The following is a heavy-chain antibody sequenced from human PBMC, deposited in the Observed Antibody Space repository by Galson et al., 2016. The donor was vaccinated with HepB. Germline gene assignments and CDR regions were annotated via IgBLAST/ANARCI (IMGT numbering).Heavy chain of an antibody. D-gene: IGHD1-1*01. CDR2: IIPIFGMT. J-gene: IGHJ4*02. CDR1: GDTFRNNG. Sequence: SVKVSCKASGDTFRNNGINWVRQAPGQGLEWMAGIIPIFGMTNYARKFQGRVTITADESTSTVDMELSSLGSEDTAVYYCARDSRTTGTNCHLDYWGQGTLVTVSS. V-gene: IGHV1-69*13. CDR3: ARDSRTTGTNCHLDY.